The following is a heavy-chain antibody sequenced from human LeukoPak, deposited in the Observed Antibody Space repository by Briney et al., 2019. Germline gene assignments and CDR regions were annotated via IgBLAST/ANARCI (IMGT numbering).Heavy chain of an antibody. CDR3: ARAPGTTFDY. CDR2: IYHSGST. CDR1: GYSISSGYY. J-gene: IGHJ4*01. V-gene: IGHV4-38-2*02. D-gene: IGHD4-17*01. Sequence: PSETLSLTCPVSGYSISSGYYWGWIRQPPGKGLEWIGSIYHSGSTYYNPSLKSRVTISVDTSKNQFSLKLTSVTAADTAVYYCARAPGTTFDYWGHGNMVTVSS.